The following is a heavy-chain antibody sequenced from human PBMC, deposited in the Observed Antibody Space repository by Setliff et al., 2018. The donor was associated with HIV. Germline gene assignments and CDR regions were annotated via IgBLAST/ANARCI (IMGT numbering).Heavy chain of an antibody. CDR3: ARSTPSIGYISEH. CDR2: IYTSGNT. V-gene: IGHV4-61*09. CDR1: GASISSDNYY. J-gene: IGHJ1*01. D-gene: IGHD5-12*01. Sequence: SETLSLTCTVSGASISSDNYYWSWIRQPAGKRLEWIGHIYTSGNTNYNPSLKSRITISVDTSKNHFSLKLNSVTAADTAVYYCARSTPSIGYISEHWGQGALVTVSS.